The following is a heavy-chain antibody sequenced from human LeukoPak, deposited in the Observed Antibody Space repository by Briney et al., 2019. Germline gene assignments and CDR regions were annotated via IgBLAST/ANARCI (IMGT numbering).Heavy chain of an antibody. CDR2: IKRKTEGGTT. CDR1: GLSLSNAW. CDR3: TTGVY. J-gene: IGHJ4*02. Sequence: GGSLRLSCGASGLSLSNAWMNWVRQAPGKGLEWVGRIKRKTEGGTTYYAAPVKGRFIISRDESKNTLYLQMNSLKIEDTAVYYCTTGVYWGQGTLVTVSS. V-gene: IGHV3-15*07.